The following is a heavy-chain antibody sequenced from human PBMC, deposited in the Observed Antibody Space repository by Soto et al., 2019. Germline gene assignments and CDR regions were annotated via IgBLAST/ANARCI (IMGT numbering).Heavy chain of an antibody. CDR1: GFTFDDYA. CDR2: ISWNSGNL. D-gene: IGHD7-27*01. J-gene: IGHJ6*02. Sequence: EVQLVESGGDLVQPGRSLRLSCAASGFTFDDYAMHWVRQAPGKGLEWVSGISWNSGNLGYAESVKGRFTISRDNAKNSLFLQMNSLRPEDTALYYCAKGVPGYYYGMDVWGQGTTVIVSS. V-gene: IGHV3-9*01. CDR3: AKGVPGYYYGMDV.